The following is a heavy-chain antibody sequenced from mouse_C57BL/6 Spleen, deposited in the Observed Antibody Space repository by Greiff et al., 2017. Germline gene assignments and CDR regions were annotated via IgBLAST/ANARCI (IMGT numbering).Heavy chain of an antibody. CDR3: ARERTTVVAPYGFDY. J-gene: IGHJ2*01. CDR2: INPYNGDT. Sequence: VQLQQSGPELVKPGDSVKISCKASGYSFTGYFMNWVMQSHGKSLEWIGRINPYNGDTFYNQKFKGKATLTVDKSSSTAHMELRSLTSEDSAVYYCARERTTVVAPYGFDYWGQGTTLTVSS. V-gene: IGHV1-20*01. D-gene: IGHD1-1*01. CDR1: GYSFTGYF.